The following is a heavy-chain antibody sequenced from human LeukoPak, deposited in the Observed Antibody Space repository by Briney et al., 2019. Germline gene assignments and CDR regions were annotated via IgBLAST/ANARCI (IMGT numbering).Heavy chain of an antibody. CDR2: IYYSGST. CDR3: AGVSSSSFFDY. V-gene: IGHV4-59*02. Sequence: PSETLSLTRTVSGGSVSSYYWIWIRQPPGKGLAGIGYIYYSGSTNYNPSLKSRVTISVDTSKNQFSLKLSSVTAADTAVYYCAGVSSSSFFDYWGQGTLVSVSS. J-gene: IGHJ4*02. CDR1: GGSVSSYY. D-gene: IGHD6-6*01.